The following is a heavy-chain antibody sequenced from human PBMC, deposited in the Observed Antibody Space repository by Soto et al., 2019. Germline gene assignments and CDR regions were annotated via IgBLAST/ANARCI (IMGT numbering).Heavy chain of an antibody. CDR3: ARIRGYWYGLDV. CDR2: ITGTGGNT. V-gene: IGHV3-23*01. Sequence: GGSLRLSCAGSGFTLSTDGMTWVRQAPGKGLEWVSAITGTGGNTYYVDSVKGRFTSSRDNSKNMLYLQMNSVRVEDTAVYYCARIRGYWYGLDVWGQGTTVNVSS. CDR1: GFTLSTDG. J-gene: IGHJ6*02.